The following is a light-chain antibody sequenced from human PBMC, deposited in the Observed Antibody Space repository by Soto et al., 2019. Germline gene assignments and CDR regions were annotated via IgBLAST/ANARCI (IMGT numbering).Light chain of an antibody. V-gene: IGLV2-8*01. Sequence: QSVLTQPPSASGSPGQSVTISCTGANSDVCSYNFVSWYQQHPGKAPKLMIYEVNKRPSGVPDRFSGSKSGNTASLTISGLQAEDEAEYYCSSYAGTNTRYLFGSGTKVTVL. CDR2: EVN. CDR1: NSDVCSYNF. CDR3: SSYAGTNTRYL. J-gene: IGLJ1*01.